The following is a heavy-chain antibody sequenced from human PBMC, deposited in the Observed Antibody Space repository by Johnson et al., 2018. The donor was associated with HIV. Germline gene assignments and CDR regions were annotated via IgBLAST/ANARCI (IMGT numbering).Heavy chain of an antibody. J-gene: IGHJ3*02. CDR2: ISYDGTNK. CDR3: VRRPFGAAPGADAFDI. Sequence: QVQLVESGGGLVKPGGSLRFSCAASKFTFSSYPMHWVRQAPGKGLEWVALISYDGTNKYYADSAKGRFTISRDNSRNTLFLQMNSLRADDTAVYYCVRRPFGAAPGADAFDIWGQGTMVTVSS. CDR1: KFTFSSYP. D-gene: IGHD6-13*01. V-gene: IGHV3-30*04.